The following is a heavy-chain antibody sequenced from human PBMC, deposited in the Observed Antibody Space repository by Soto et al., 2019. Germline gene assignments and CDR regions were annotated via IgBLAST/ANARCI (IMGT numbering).Heavy chain of an antibody. Sequence: GESLKISCKGSGYSFTSYWIGWVRQMPGKGLEWMGIIYPGDSDTRYSPSFQGQVTISADKSISTAYLQWSSLKASDTAMYYCARSSPPTELRGAFDIWGQGTMVTVSS. V-gene: IGHV5-51*01. J-gene: IGHJ3*02. D-gene: IGHD1-1*01. CDR2: IYPGDSDT. CDR1: GYSFTSYW. CDR3: ARSSPPTELRGAFDI.